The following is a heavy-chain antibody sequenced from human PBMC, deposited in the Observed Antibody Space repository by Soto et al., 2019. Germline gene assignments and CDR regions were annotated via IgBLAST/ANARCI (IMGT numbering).Heavy chain of an antibody. Sequence: ASVKISCKASGYTFTSYGISWVRQAPGQGLEWMGWISAYNGNTNYAQKLQGRVTMTTDTSTSTAYMELRSLRSDDTAVYYCARVYGGNSNYYYSYGMDVWGQGTKVTVSS. D-gene: IGHD2-21*02. J-gene: IGHJ6*02. CDR3: ARVYGGNSNYYYSYGMDV. CDR2: ISAYNGNT. V-gene: IGHV1-18*04. CDR1: GYTFTSYG.